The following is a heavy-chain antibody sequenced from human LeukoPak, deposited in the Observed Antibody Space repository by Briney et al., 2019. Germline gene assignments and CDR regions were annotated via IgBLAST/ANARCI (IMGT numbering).Heavy chain of an antibody. D-gene: IGHD3-16*01. J-gene: IGHJ4*01. Sequence: GGSLRLSCVGSGFSFSDYALEWVRQPPGKGLEWVASITPKSDYIYYTPSVKGRFTISRDNARRSVHLQMNSLGADDTALYYCATMVGPRFGTYYFDFWGQGVQVTVSS. V-gene: IGHV3-21*01. CDR1: GFSFSDYA. CDR3: ATMVGPRFGTYYFDF. CDR2: ITPKSDYI.